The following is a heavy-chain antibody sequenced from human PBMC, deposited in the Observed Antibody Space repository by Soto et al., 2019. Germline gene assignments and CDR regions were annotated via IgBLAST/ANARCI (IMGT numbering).Heavy chain of an antibody. V-gene: IGHV3-23*01. CDR1: GFTFSSYA. J-gene: IGHJ4*02. CDR3: AKRTSGWYFDY. D-gene: IGHD6-19*01. CDR2: ISGSGDST. Sequence: EVPLLESGGGLVQPGGSLRLSCAASGFTFSSYAMSWVRQAPGKGLEWVSVISGSGDSTYYADSVKGRFTISRDNSKNTLYLQMNSLRAEDTAGYYCAKRTSGWYFDYWGQGTLVTVSS.